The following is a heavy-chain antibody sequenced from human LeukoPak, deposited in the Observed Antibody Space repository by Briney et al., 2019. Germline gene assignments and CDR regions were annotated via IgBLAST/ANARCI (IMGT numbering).Heavy chain of an antibody. J-gene: IGHJ4*02. Sequence: GGSLRLSCAASGFTLSTYWMSWVRQAPGKGLEWVANIKQDGSEIYYVDSVKGRFTISRDNAKNSLYLLMNSLRAEDTAVYYCARDKVVGATIFDYWGQGTLVTVSS. CDR2: IKQDGSEI. V-gene: IGHV3-7*03. CDR3: ARDKVVGATIFDY. CDR1: GFTLSTYW. D-gene: IGHD1-26*01.